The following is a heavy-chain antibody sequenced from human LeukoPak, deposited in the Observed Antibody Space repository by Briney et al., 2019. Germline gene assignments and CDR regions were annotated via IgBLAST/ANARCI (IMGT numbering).Heavy chain of an antibody. D-gene: IGHD5-12*01. CDR3: ARDSGYDCFDY. CDR2: MNQDGSEK. CDR1: VFTFSRSW. J-gene: IGHJ4*02. V-gene: IGHV3-7*01. Sequence: GGSLRLSCAASVFTFSRSWMAWVRQAPGKGLEWVANMNQDGSEKNYVDSVKGRFTISRDNAKNSLYLQMNSLRAEDTAVYYCARDSGYDCFDYWGQGTLVTVSS.